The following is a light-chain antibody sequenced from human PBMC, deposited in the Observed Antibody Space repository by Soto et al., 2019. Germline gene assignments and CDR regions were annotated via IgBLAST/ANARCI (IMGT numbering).Light chain of an antibody. Sequence: DIVMTQSPDSLAVSLGERATINCKSSQSVLYSSNNKNYLAWYQQKPGQPPKLLIYWASTREAGVPDRFSGSGSWTDFTLTSSSLQAEDVAVSYDQQYYSTPLTFGGGTKVEIK. CDR2: WAS. CDR1: QSVLYSSNNKNY. V-gene: IGKV4-1*01. J-gene: IGKJ4*01. CDR3: QQYYSTPLT.